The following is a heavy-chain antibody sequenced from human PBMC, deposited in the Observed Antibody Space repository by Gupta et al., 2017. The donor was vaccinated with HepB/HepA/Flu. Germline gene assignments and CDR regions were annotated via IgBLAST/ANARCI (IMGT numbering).Heavy chain of an antibody. CDR1: GFTFRSYW. J-gene: IGHJ3*02. CDR3: AREVGLGAFDI. D-gene: IGHD3/OR15-3a*01. Sequence: EVQLVESGGGLVQPGGSLRLSCAASGFTFRSYWLRWVRQAPGKWLEWVANIRQDGSEKYYVDSVKGRFTISRDNAKNSLYLQMNSLRAEDTAVYYCAREVGLGAFDIWGQGTMVTVSS. CDR2: IRQDGSEK. V-gene: IGHV3-7*01.